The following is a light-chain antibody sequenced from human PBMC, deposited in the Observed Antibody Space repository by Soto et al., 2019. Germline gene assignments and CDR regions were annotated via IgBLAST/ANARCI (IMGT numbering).Light chain of an antibody. CDR1: QSLVYSDGIAY. CDR3: MQGTHWPPT. V-gene: IGKV2-30*01. Sequence: DVVMTQSPLSLPVTLGQPASISCRSSQSLVYSDGIAYLSWFQQRPGQSPRRLIYKASNRDSGVPERFSGSGSGTDFTLQIDRVEAEDFGIYYCMQGTHWPPTFGRGTRVEIK. CDR2: KAS. J-gene: IGKJ1*01.